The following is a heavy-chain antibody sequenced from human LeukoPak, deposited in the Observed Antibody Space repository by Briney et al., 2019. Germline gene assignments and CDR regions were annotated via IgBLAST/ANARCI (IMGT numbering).Heavy chain of an antibody. V-gene: IGHV4-34*01. Sequence: PSETLSLTCAAYGGSFSDYFWNWIRQPPGKGLEWIGEINHGGGTRYNPSLKSRATISVDTSKKQFSLNLTSVTAADTAVYYCARGEDGTGDYRPTYFDSWGQGTLVTVSS. D-gene: IGHD4-17*01. CDR2: INHGGGT. CDR3: ARGEDGTGDYRPTYFDS. J-gene: IGHJ4*02. CDR1: GGSFSDYF.